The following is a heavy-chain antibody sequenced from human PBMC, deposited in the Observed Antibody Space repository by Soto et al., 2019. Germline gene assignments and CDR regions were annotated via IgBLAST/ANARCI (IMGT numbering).Heavy chain of an antibody. V-gene: IGHV1-2*02. D-gene: IGHD2-2*01. J-gene: IGHJ4*02. CDR1: GYTFTGYY. CDR3: ARVLGNRHCSSTSCYRYYYFDY. Sequence: QVQLVQSGAEVKKPGASVKVSCKASGYTFTGYYMHWVRQAPGQGLEWMGWINPNSGGTNYAQKFQGRVTMTRDMSISTAYMELSRPRSDDTAVYYCARVLGNRHCSSTSCYRYYYFDYWGQGTLVTVSS. CDR2: INPNSGGT.